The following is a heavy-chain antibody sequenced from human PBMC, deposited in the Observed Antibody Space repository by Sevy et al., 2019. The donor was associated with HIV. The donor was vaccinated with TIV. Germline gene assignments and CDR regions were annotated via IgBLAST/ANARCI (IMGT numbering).Heavy chain of an antibody. CDR3: VRAIQSEGSF. CDR2: IKEDDTVK. D-gene: IGHD2-2*02. V-gene: IGHV3-7*04. CDR1: GFSLETYW. J-gene: IGHJ4*02. Sequence: GGSLRLSCAASGFSLETYWMNWVRQAPGKPLEWVANIKEDDTVKYYVDFVKGRFTIFRDNGRNLVYLVMNNLRVGDTARYYCVRAIQSEGSFWGQGTLVTVSS.